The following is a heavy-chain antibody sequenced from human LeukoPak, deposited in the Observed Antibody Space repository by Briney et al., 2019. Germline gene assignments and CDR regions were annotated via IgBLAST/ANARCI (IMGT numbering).Heavy chain of an antibody. CDR1: GGSISSSSYY. CDR2: IYYSGST. D-gene: IGHD3-3*01. J-gene: IGHJ5*02. Sequence: NPSETLSLTCTVSGGSISSSSYYWGWIRQPPGKGLEWIGSIYYSGSTYYNPSLKSRVTISVHTSKNQFSLKLSSVTAADTAVYYCARHAYYDFWSGYSSGGWFDPWGQGTLVTVSS. CDR3: ARHAYYDFWSGYSSGGWFDP. V-gene: IGHV4-39*01.